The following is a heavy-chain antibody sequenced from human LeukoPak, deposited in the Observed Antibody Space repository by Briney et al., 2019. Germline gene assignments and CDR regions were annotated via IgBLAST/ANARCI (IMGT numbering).Heavy chain of an antibody. Sequence: PSETLSLTCTVSGGSIGSYYWSWIRQPPGKGLEWIGYIYYSGSTNYNSSLKSRVTISVDTSKNQFSLKLSSVTAADTAVYYCARRRRKGLLWELGDAFDIWGQGTMVTVSS. CDR1: GGSIGSYY. V-gene: IGHV4-59*08. CDR2: IYYSGST. J-gene: IGHJ3*02. CDR3: ARRRRKGLLWELGDAFDI. D-gene: IGHD1-26*01.